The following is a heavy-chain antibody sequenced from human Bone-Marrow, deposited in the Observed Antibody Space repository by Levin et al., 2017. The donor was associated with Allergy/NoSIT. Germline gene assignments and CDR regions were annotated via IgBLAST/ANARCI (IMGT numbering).Heavy chain of an antibody. CDR1: GFTFSTYD. V-gene: IGHV3-13*01. J-gene: IGHJ3*02. D-gene: IGHD3-22*01. CDR3: ARGRGGYYFDSSGYYFNALDM. Sequence: GGSLRLSCSVSGFTFSTYDMHWVREATGKSLEWVSAIGTAGDTYYSDSVKGRFTISRENARNSLHLQVNSLRAGDTAVYYCARGRGGYYFDSSGYYFNALDMWGQGTMVTVSS. CDR2: IGTAGDT.